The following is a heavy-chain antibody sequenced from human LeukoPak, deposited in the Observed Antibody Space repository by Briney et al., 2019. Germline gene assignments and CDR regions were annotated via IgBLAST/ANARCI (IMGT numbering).Heavy chain of an antibody. CDR3: ARENWGYSGYDSAFDI. V-gene: IGHV3-30-3*01. CDR2: ISYDGSNK. J-gene: IGHJ3*02. D-gene: IGHD5-12*01. CDR1: GFTFSSYA. Sequence: GGFLRLSCAASGFTFSSYAMHWVRQAPGKGLEWVAVISYDGSNKYYADSVKGRFTISRDNSKNTLYLQMNSLRAEDTAVYYCARENWGYSGYDSAFDIWGQGTMVTVSS.